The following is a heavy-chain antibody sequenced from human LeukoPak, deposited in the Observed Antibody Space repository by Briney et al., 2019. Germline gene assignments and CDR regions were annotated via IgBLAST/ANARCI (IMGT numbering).Heavy chain of an antibody. V-gene: IGHV3-23*01. CDR3: AKDRGYSYGNLFDY. J-gene: IGHJ4*02. CDR1: GCTFSSYA. D-gene: IGHD5-18*01. CDR2: ISGSGGST. Sequence: GGSLRLPCAASGCTFSSYAMSWVRQAPGKGLEWVSAISGSGGSTYYADSVKGRFTISRDNSKNTLYLQMNSLRAEDTAVYYCAKDRGYSYGNLFDYWGQGTLVTVSS.